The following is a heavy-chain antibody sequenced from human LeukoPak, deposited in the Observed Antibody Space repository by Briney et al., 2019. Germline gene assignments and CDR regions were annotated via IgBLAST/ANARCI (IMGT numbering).Heavy chain of an antibody. J-gene: IGHJ4*02. CDR2: IFHSGST. V-gene: IGHV4-59*01. CDR1: GRSLNTYY. CDR3: ARENSYYDSSGYYYGSGYFDY. Sequence: SETLSLPCSVSGRSLNTYYWRGIPQPPGKGLVWMGYIFHSGSTNHHPSLQSRVTISVDTSKNHFSLRLSSVTAADTAVYYCARENSYYDSSGYYYGSGYFDYWGQGTLVTVSS. D-gene: IGHD3-22*01.